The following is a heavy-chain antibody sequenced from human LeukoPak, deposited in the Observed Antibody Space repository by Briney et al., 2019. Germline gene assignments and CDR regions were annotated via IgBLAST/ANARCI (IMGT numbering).Heavy chain of an antibody. D-gene: IGHD3-3*02. CDR1: GFMVSSNY. CDR3: AALARDY. CDR2: IHNDGST. V-gene: IGHV3-53*01. J-gene: IGHJ4*02. Sequence: GVSLRLSCAASGFMVSSNYMTWVGEAPGEGLEWVSVIHNDGSTYYTDSVKGRFTISRDNSKNTLYLQMNSLRVEDTAVYYCAALARDYWGQGTLVTVSS.